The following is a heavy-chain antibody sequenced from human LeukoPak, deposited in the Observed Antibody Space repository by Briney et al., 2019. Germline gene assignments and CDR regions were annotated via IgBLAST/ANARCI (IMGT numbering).Heavy chain of an antibody. D-gene: IGHD5-18*01. V-gene: IGHV1-8*01. J-gene: IGHJ3*02. CDR3: ARGRPLTWIQLWLSNAFDI. Sequence: ASVKVSCKASGYTFTSYDINWVRQATGQGLEWMGWMNPNSGNTGYAQKFQGRVTMTRNTSISTAYMELSSLRSEDTAVYYCARGRPLTWIQLWLSNAFDIWGQGTMVTVSS. CDR2: MNPNSGNT. CDR1: GYTFTSYD.